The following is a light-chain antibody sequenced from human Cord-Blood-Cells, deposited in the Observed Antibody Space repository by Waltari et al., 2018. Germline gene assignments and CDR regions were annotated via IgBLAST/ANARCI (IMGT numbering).Light chain of an antibody. CDR1: SRDVGGYNY. V-gene: IGLV2-14*01. CDR3: SSYTSSSTLV. Sequence: QSALTQPASVSGSPGQSITISCPGTSRDVGGYNYVPWYQQHPGKAPKLMIYDVSKRPSGVSNRFSGSKSGNTASLTISGLQAEDEADYYCSSYTSSSTLVFGGGTKLTVL. J-gene: IGLJ2*01. CDR2: DVS.